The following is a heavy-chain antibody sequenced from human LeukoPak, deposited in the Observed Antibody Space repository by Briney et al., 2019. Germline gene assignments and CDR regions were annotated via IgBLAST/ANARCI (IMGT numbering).Heavy chain of an antibody. J-gene: IGHJ4*02. D-gene: IGHD3-10*01. CDR3: ARGDTMVRGRTDY. CDR1: GGTFSSYA. V-gene: IGHV1-69*04. CDR2: IIPIFGIA. Sequence: GSSVKVSCKASGGTFSSYAISWVRQAPGQGLECMGRIIPIFGIANYAQKFQGRVTITADKSTSTAYMELSSLRSEDTAVYYCARGDTMVRGRTDYWGQGTLVTVSS.